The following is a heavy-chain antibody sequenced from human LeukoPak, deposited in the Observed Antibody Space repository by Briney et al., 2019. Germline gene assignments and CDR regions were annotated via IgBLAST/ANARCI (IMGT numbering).Heavy chain of an antibody. CDR2: ISSSGTTI. Sequence: GGSLRLSCAASGFSVGDNYMSWIRQAPGKGLEWVSYISSSGTTIYYADSVKGRFTISRDNAKNSLYLQMNSLRAEDTAVYYCARETTADFYYYYMDVWGKGTTVTVSS. V-gene: IGHV3-11*01. CDR3: ARETTADFYYYYMDV. CDR1: GFSVGDNY. D-gene: IGHD4-11*01. J-gene: IGHJ6*03.